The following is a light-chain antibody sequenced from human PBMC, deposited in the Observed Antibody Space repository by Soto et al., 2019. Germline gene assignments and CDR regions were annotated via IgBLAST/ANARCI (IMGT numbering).Light chain of an antibody. J-gene: IGKJ1*01. CDR1: QSVSSNY. Sequence: EIVLTPSPGTLSLSPGARATLSCRASQSVSSNYLAWYQQNPGQAPRLLIYGASTRATGIPDRFSGSGSGTDFTLTISRLEPEDSAVYYCQQYGSSPTWTFGQGTKVDIK. CDR2: GAS. CDR3: QQYGSSPTWT. V-gene: IGKV3-20*01.